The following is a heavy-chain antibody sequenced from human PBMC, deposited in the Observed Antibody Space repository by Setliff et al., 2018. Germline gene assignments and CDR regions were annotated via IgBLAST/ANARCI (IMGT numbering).Heavy chain of an antibody. J-gene: IGHJ4*02. D-gene: IGHD6-19*01. Sequence: GASVKVSCKASGGTFSSYAISWVRQAPGQGLEWMGGIIPIFGTANYAQKFQGRVTITTDESTSTAYMELSSLRSEDTAVYYCARDQGPNSSGWYYAGGSYPDYWGQGTLVTVSS. CDR3: ARDQGPNSSGWYYAGGSYPDY. CDR1: GGTFSSYA. CDR2: IIPIFGTA. V-gene: IGHV1-69*05.